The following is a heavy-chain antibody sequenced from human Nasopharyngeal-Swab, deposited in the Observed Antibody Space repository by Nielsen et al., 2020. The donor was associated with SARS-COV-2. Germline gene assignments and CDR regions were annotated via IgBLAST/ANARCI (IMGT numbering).Heavy chain of an antibody. CDR3: ARRGSSSSPTNYYYYGMDV. V-gene: IGHV1-18*01. Sequence: ASVKVSCKASGYTFTSYGISWVRQAPGQGLEWMGWISAYNGNTNYAQKLQGRVTMTTDTSTSIAYMELRSLRSDDTAVYYCARRGSSSSPTNYYYYGMDVWGQGTTVTVSS. CDR2: ISAYNGNT. J-gene: IGHJ6*02. CDR1: GYTFTSYG. D-gene: IGHD6-6*01.